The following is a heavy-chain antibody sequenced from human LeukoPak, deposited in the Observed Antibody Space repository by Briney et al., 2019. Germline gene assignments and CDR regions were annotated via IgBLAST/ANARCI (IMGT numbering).Heavy chain of an antibody. CDR3: AKAAERQVAFDI. D-gene: IGHD1-1*01. V-gene: IGHV4-30-2*01. CDR1: GGSISSGGYS. CDR2: IYHSGST. J-gene: IGHJ3*02. Sequence: SETLSLTCAVSGGSISSGGYSWSWIRQPPGKGLEWIGYIYHSGSTYYNPSLKSRVTISVDRSENQFSLKLSSVTAADTAVYYCAKAAERQVAFDIWGQGTMVTVSS.